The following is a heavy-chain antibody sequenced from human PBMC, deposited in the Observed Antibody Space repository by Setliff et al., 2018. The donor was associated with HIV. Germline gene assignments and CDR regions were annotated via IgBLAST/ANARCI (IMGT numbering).Heavy chain of an antibody. CDR2: IYYSGTT. J-gene: IGHJ4*02. V-gene: IGHV4-59*08. CDR3: ARHVGYSSSSLDY. Sequence: SETLSLTCTVSGGSISSYYWSWIRQPPGKGLEWIGYIYYSGTTNYNPSLKSRVTISVDTSKNQFSLKLSSVTAADAAVYYCARHVGYSSSSLDYWGQGTLVTVSS. CDR1: GGSISSYY. D-gene: IGHD6-6*01.